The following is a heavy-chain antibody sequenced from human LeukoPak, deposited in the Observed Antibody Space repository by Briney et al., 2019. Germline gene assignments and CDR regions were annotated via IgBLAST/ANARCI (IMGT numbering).Heavy chain of an antibody. D-gene: IGHD4-23*01. J-gene: IGHJ6*03. CDR1: GFTFSSYA. CDR2: ISGTHASI. Sequence: PGGSLRLSCAASGFTFSSYAMNWVRQAPGKGLEWVASISGTHASIYYADSVKGRFTISRDNSKKLLYLQMNSLRAEDTVLYYCARDGDTVLTRGYYYYMDVWGKGTTVTVSS. V-gene: IGHV3-21*01. CDR3: ARDGDTVLTRGYYYYMDV.